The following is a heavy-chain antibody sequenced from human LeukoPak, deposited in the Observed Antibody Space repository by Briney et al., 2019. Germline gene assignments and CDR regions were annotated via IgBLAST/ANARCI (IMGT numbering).Heavy chain of an antibody. Sequence: PSETLSLTCTVSGYSISSGYYWGWIRQPPGKGLEWIGSIYHSGSTYYNPSLKSRVTISVDTSKNQFSLKLSSVTAADTAVYYCAHPVNDAFDIWGQGTMVTVPS. J-gene: IGHJ3*02. D-gene: IGHD4-11*01. CDR3: AHPVNDAFDI. CDR1: GYSISSGYY. V-gene: IGHV4-38-2*02. CDR2: IYHSGST.